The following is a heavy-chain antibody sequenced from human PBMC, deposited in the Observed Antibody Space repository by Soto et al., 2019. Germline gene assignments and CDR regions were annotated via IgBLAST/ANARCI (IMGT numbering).Heavy chain of an antibody. CDR2: IIPIFGLT. V-gene: IGHV1-69*13. CDR1: GGSFSKNA. J-gene: IGHJ3*02. Sequence: SVKVSCKPSGGSFSKNAINWVRQAPGQGLEWMGGIIPIFGLTNYAPEFQGRLTITADESRSATYMDLSSLTSGDTAMYYCARGARRWLQLCAFDIWGQGTMVTVSS. CDR3: ARGARRWLQLCAFDI. D-gene: IGHD5-12*01.